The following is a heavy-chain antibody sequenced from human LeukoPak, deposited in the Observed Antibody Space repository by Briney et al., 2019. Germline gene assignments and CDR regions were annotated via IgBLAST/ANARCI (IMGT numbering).Heavy chain of an antibody. Sequence: PSETLSLTCAVYGGSFSGYYWSWIRQPPGKGLEWIGEINHSGSTNYNPSLKSRVTISVDTSKNQFSLKLGSVTAADTAVYYCARGEVALDRWFDPWGQGTLVTVSS. CDR2: INHSGST. CDR1: GGSFSGYY. D-gene: IGHD2-15*01. V-gene: IGHV4-34*01. CDR3: ARGEVALDRWFDP. J-gene: IGHJ5*02.